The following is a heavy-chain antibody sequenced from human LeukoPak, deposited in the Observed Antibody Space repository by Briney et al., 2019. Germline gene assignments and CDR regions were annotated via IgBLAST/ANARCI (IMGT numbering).Heavy chain of an antibody. V-gene: IGHV4-59*08. CDR2: IYYSGST. Sequence: PSETLSLTCTVSGGSISSYYWSWIRQPPGKGLEWIGYIYYSGSTNYNPSLKSRVTISVDTSKNQCPLKLSSVTAADTAVYYCARGGLSGSYYYSDAFDIWGQGTMVTVSS. CDR1: GGSISSYY. CDR3: ARGGLSGSYYYSDAFDI. J-gene: IGHJ3*02. D-gene: IGHD1-26*01.